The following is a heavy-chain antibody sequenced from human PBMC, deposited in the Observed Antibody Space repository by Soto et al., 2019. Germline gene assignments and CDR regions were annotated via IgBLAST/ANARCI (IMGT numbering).Heavy chain of an antibody. CDR3: ARAQPTVTTWLYGMDV. CDR2: IIPIFGTA. J-gene: IGHJ6*02. Sequence: SVQVSCKASGGTFSSYAISWVRQAPGQGLEWMGGIIPIFGTANYAQKFQGRVTITADKSTSTAYMELSSLRSEDTAVYYCARAQPTVTTWLYGMDVWGQGTTVTV. V-gene: IGHV1-69*06. D-gene: IGHD4-17*01. CDR1: GGTFSSYA.